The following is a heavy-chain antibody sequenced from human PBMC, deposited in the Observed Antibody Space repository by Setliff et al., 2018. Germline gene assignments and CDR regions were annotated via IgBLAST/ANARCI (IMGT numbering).Heavy chain of an antibody. J-gene: IGHJ4*02. V-gene: IGHV1-2*04. CDR2: INPNSGGT. CDR1: GYTFTGYY. CDR3: ARRRYYYDSSGYRWGGFYFDY. Sequence: ASVKVSCRASGYTFTGYYMHWVRQAPGQGLEWMGWINPNSGGTNYAQKFQGWVTMTRDTSISTAYMELSRLRSDDTAVYYCARRRYYYDSSGYRWGGFYFDYWGQGTLVTVSS. D-gene: IGHD3-22*01.